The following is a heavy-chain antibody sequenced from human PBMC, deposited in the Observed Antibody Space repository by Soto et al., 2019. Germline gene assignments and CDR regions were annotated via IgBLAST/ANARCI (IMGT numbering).Heavy chain of an antibody. V-gene: IGHV1-3*01. J-gene: IGHJ6*03. D-gene: IGHD2-2*01. CDR2: INAGNGNT. CDR3: ASHCSSTSCYGYYYYYMDV. CDR1: GYTFTSYA. Sequence: ASVKVSCKASGYTFTSYAMHWVRQAPGQRLEWMGWINAGNGNTKYSQKLQGRVTITRDTSASTAYMELSSLRSEDTAVYYCASHCSSTSCYGYYYYYMDVWGKGTTVTVSS.